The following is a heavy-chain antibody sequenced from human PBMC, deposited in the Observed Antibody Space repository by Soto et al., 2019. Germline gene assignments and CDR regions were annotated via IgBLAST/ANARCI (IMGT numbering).Heavy chain of an antibody. CDR2: IKQDGSEK. D-gene: IGHD1-26*01. CDR3: ARSSGEGNYYYYMDV. CDR1: GFTFSSYW. V-gene: IGHV3-7*01. Sequence: EVQLVESGGGLVQPGGSLRLSCAASGFTFSSYWMSWVRQAPGKGLEWVANIKQDGSEKYYVDSVKGRFTISRDNAKNSLYLQMNSLRAEDTAVYYWARSSGEGNYYYYMDVWGKGTTVTVSS. J-gene: IGHJ6*03.